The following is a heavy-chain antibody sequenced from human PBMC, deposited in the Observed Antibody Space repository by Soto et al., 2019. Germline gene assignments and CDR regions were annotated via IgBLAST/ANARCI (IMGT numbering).Heavy chain of an antibody. Sequence: PGRSLRLSCAASGFRFRTYGMHWVRQAPGKGLEWVAVISNDGSNTYYADSVKGRFTISRDNSKNTLYLQMNSLRAEDTAMYYCAKESTCPGYRSSYFVYWGRGTLGTVSS. CDR3: AKESTCPGYRSSYFVY. V-gene: IGHV3-30*18. J-gene: IGHJ4*02. CDR1: GFRFRTYG. D-gene: IGHD6-6*01. CDR2: ISNDGSNT.